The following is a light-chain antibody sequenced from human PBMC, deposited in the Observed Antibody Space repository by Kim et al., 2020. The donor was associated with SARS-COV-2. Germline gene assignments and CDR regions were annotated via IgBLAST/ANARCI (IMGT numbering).Light chain of an antibody. CDR1: QSISSN. Sequence: EIVMTQSPATLSVSPGERATLSCRASQSISSNLAWYQHKPGQAPRLLIHGASTRATDIPARFSGSGSGTEFTLTMSSLQSEDFAIYYCQQYNNWPLTFGGGTKVEI. CDR2: GAS. J-gene: IGKJ4*01. V-gene: IGKV3-15*01. CDR3: QQYNNWPLT.